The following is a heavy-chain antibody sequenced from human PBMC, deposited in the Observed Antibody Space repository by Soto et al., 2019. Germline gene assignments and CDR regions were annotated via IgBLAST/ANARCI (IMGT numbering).Heavy chain of an antibody. CDR3: ARARNDQQYSYCAYYYYFMDV. Sequence: SETLSLTCTVSGGSISSYYWSWIRQPPGKGLEWIGYIYYSGSTNYNPSLKSRVTISVDTSKNQFSLKLSSVTAADTAVYYCARARNDQQYSYCAYYYYFMDVWAKRTTVTVSS. CDR2: IYYSGST. J-gene: IGHJ6*03. CDR1: GGSISSYY. V-gene: IGHV4-59*01. D-gene: IGHD5-18*01.